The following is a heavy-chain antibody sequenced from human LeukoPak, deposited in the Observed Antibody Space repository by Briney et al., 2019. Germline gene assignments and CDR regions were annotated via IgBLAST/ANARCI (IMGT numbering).Heavy chain of an antibody. V-gene: IGHV3-23*01. Sequence: GGSLRLSCAASGFTFSSYAMSWVRQAPGKGLEWVSAISGSGGSTYYADSVKGRFTISRDNSKNTLYLQMNSLRAEDTAVYYCAKDLQYYDILTGYYSYGYGMDVWGQGTTVTVSS. CDR1: GFTFSSYA. CDR2: ISGSGGST. CDR3: AKDLQYYDILTGYYSYGYGMDV. J-gene: IGHJ6*02. D-gene: IGHD3-9*01.